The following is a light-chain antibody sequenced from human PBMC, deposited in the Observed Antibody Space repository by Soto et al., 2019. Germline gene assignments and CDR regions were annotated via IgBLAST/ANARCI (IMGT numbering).Light chain of an antibody. V-gene: IGKV1-39*01. CDR2: AAS. J-gene: IGKJ1*01. CDR3: QQSYSSPPT. CDR1: QSITSR. Sequence: DIPMTQSPSTLSASAGDRVTITCRASQSITSRLAWYQQKPGKAPKLLIFAASSLQSGVPSRFSGSRPGPDFTLTISSLQPEEFATYYCQQSYSSPPTFGQGTRWIS.